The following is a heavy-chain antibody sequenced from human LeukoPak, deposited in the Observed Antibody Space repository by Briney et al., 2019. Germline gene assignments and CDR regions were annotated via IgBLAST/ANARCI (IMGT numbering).Heavy chain of an antibody. J-gene: IGHJ4*02. CDR1: GFTFSSYW. Sequence: GGSLRLSCAASGFTFSSYWVSWVRQAPGKGLEWVANIKQDGSEKYYVDSVKGRFTISRDNAKNSLYLQMSSLRAEDTAVYYCARDPSRSYYDSSGYFYYFDYWGQGTLVTVSS. D-gene: IGHD3-22*01. V-gene: IGHV3-7*01. CDR2: IKQDGSEK. CDR3: ARDPSRSYYDSSGYFYYFDY.